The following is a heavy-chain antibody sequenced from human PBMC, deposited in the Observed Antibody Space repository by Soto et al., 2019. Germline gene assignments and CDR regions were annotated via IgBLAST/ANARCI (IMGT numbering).Heavy chain of an antibody. D-gene: IGHD2-15*01. Sequence: QVQLQESGPGLVKPSETLSLTCTVSGGSISSYYWSWIRQPPGKGLEWIGCIYYSGSTNYNPSLKSRVTISVDTSKNQFSLKLSSVTAADTAVYYCARRWGSAADYWGQGTLVTVSS. CDR2: IYYSGST. CDR1: GGSISSYY. CDR3: ARRWGSAADY. V-gene: IGHV4-59*08. J-gene: IGHJ4*02.